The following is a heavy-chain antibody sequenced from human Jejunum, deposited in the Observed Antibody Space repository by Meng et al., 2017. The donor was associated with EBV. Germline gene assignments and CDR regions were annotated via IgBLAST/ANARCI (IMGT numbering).Heavy chain of an antibody. Sequence: QVQLWQSGAEVKKPGASVKVSCKASGYTFTTHHINWVRQATGQGLEYMGWMSPDNGDTGYAQNFQGRLTMTRDTSISTAYMELSSLTSDDTAVYYCARGDGYNLYWGQGTLVTVSS. D-gene: IGHD5-24*01. CDR3: ARGDGYNLY. CDR1: GYTFTTHH. V-gene: IGHV1-8*01. CDR2: MSPDNGDT. J-gene: IGHJ4*02.